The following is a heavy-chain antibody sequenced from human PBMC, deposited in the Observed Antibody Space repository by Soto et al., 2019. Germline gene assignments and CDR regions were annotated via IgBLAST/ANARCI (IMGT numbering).Heavy chain of an antibody. J-gene: IGHJ3*02. D-gene: IGHD3-3*01. CDR3: AKDAAYYDFWSGYATHFDI. CDR2: ISYDGSNK. Sequence: GGSLRLSCAASGFTFSSYGMHWVRQAPGKGLEWVAVISYDGSNKYYADSVKGRFTISRDNSKNTLYLQMNSLRAEDTAVYYCAKDAAYYDFWSGYATHFDIWGQGTMVTVSS. V-gene: IGHV3-30*18. CDR1: GFTFSSYG.